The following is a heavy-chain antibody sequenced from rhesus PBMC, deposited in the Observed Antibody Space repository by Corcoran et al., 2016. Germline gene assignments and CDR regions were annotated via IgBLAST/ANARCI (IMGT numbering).Heavy chain of an antibody. CDR2: ISFDGSKN. CDR3: ARDRERQLELYFEF. Sequence: EVQLVESGGGLVQPGGSLRLSCAASGFTFSSYGMPWVRQAPGKGLEWVAVISFDGSKNNYEDSVKDRFIISRDNSKNMLYLQMTDLKLEDTAVYYCARDRERQLELYFEFWGQGALVTVSS. CDR1: GFTFSSYG. D-gene: IGHD6-25*01. J-gene: IGHJ1*01. V-gene: IGHV3-54*02.